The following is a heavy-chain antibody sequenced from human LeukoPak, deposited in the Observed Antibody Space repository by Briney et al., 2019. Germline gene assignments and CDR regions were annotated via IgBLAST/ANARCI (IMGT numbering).Heavy chain of an antibody. CDR1: GFTFTNYW. J-gene: IGHJ5*02. CDR3: ARGKAVFCSASGCYWFDT. CDR2: IKEDGSEK. Sequence: GGSLRLSCAASGFTFTNYWMGWVRQAPGKGLEWVANIKEDGSEKYYVDSLKGRFTISRDNAENSLFLQMNSLRVEDTAVYYCARGKAVFCSASGCYWFDTWGQGTLVTVSS. D-gene: IGHD2-15*01. V-gene: IGHV3-7*01.